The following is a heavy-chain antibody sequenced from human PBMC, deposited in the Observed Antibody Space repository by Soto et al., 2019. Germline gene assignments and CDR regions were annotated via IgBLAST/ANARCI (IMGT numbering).Heavy chain of an antibody. D-gene: IGHD6-13*01. CDR3: ARDSADGPFFDY. Sequence: QVQLQESGPGLVKPSETLSLTCTVSGGSISSYYWSWIRQPPGKGLEWIGYIYYSGSTNYNPSRKSRVPISVDTSKNQFSLKLTSVPAADTAVYYCARDSADGPFFDYWGQGTLVTVSS. V-gene: IGHV4-59*01. CDR2: IYYSGST. CDR1: GGSISSYY. J-gene: IGHJ4*02.